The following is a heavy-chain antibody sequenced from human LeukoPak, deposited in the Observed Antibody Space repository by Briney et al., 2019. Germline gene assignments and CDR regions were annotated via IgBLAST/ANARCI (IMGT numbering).Heavy chain of an antibody. CDR3: ARDRETRRFDY. CDR2: TYHSGST. D-gene: IGHD1-14*01. Sequence: PSETLSLTYAVSCGSISSSNWWIWVRQPPGKGLVWIGETYHSGSTNYNPSLKSRVTISVDKFKTQFSLKLSSVTAADTAVYYCARDRETRRFDYWGQGTLVTVSS. J-gene: IGHJ4*02. CDR1: CGSISSSNW. V-gene: IGHV4-4*02.